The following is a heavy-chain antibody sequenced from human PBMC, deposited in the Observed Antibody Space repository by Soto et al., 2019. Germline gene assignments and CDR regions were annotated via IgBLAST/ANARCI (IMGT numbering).Heavy chain of an antibody. Sequence: QVLLQESGPGLVQPSGTLSLSCVVSGVSIGSNYYWGWVRQSPGKGLEWLGAVSHIGSVNYNPSLTSRVTISMDKSQNKFSLKLNSVTGADKAVYYFERSLGWYAIDYWGQGTLVIVSS. V-gene: IGHV4-4*02. J-gene: IGHJ4*02. D-gene: IGHD6-19*01. CDR2: VSHIGSV. CDR1: GVSIGSNYY. CDR3: ERSLGWYAIDY.